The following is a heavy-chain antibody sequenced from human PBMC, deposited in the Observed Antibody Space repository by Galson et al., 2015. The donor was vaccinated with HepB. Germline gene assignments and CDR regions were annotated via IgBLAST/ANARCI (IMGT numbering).Heavy chain of an antibody. CDR3: ASYMVRGVIRAFDI. D-gene: IGHD3-10*01. CDR1: GFTFSSYP. CDR2: ISGSGDNT. Sequence: SLRLSCAASGFTFSSYPMSWVRQAPGKGLEWVSAISGSGDNTYYADSVKGRFTISRDNSKNTLYLQMNSLRAKDTAVYYCASYMVRGVIRAFDIWGQGTMVTVSS. J-gene: IGHJ3*02. V-gene: IGHV3-23*01.